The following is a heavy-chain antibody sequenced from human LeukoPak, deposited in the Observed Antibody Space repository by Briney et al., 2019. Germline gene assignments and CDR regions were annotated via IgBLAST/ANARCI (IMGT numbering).Heavy chain of an antibody. Sequence: SETLSLTCAVYGGTFSGYQWNWVRHPPGKRLEWIGEINHSGGTNYNPSLKSRVTLSVDTSKNQFSLRLSSVTAADTAVYYCARGVPGYWGQGTLVTVSS. J-gene: IGHJ4*02. CDR1: GGTFSGYQ. V-gene: IGHV4-34*01. CDR2: INHSGGT. CDR3: ARGVPGY. D-gene: IGHD2-2*01.